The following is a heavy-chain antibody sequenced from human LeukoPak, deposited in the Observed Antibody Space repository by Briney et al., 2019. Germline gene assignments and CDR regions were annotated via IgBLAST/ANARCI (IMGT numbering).Heavy chain of an antibody. CDR1: GGSISSGGYY. CDR3: ARGEGIAAVFDY. V-gene: IGHV4-30-2*01. Sequence: PSETLSLTCTVSGGSISSGGYYWSWIRQPPGKGLEWIGYIYHSGSTYYNPSLKSRVTISVDRSKNQFSLKLSSVTAADTAVYYCARGEGIAAVFDYWGQGTLVTVSS. D-gene: IGHD6-13*01. CDR2: IYHSGST. J-gene: IGHJ4*02.